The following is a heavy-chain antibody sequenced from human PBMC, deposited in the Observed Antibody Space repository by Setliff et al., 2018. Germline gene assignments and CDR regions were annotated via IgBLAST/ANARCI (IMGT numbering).Heavy chain of an antibody. J-gene: IGHJ4*02. CDR1: GGSISSYY. V-gene: IGHV4-59*12. CDR3: ARGGTYRYFDY. Sequence: LSLTCTVSGGSISSYYWSWIRQPPGKGLEWIGYIYYSGSTNYNPSLKSRVSMSLDTSKNQFSLKLSSVTAADTAVYYCARGGTYRYFDYWGQGALVTVSS. CDR2: IYYSGST.